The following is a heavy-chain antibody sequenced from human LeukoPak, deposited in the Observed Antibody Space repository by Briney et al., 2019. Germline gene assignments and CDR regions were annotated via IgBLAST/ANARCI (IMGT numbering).Heavy chain of an antibody. CDR2: ISGSGGST. J-gene: IGHJ4*02. Sequence: GGSLRLSCAASGFTFSSYAMSWVRQAPGKGLEWVSAISGSGGSTYYADSVKGRFTISRDNSKNTLYLQMNSQRAEDTAVYYCAKVVGDILTGYRNYWGQGTLVTVSS. CDR1: GFTFSSYA. V-gene: IGHV3-23*01. CDR3: AKVVGDILTGYRNY. D-gene: IGHD3-9*01.